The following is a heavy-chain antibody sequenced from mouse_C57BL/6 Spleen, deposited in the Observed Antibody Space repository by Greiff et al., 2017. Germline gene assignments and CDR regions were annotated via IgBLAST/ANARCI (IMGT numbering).Heavy chain of an antibody. V-gene: IGHV1-61*01. D-gene: IGHD1-1*01. J-gene: IGHJ2*01. CDR3: ARGWDYGRFDY. CDR2: IYPSDSET. CDR1: GYTFTSYW. Sequence: QVQLQQSGAELVRPGSSVKLSCKASGYTFTSYWMDWVKQRPGQGLEWIGNIYPSDSETHYNQKFKDKATLTVDKSSSTAYMQLSSLTSEDSAVXYCARGWDYGRFDYWGQGTTLTVSS.